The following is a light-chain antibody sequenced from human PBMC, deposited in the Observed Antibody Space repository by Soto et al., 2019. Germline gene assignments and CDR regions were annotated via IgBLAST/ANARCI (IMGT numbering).Light chain of an antibody. V-gene: IGLV1-40*01. CDR1: SSNIGPRYD. CDR2: GDN. J-gene: IGLJ1*01. CDR3: QSYDSSLNRV. Sequence: QSVLTQPASVSGAPGQRITISCTGSSSNIGPRYDVHWYRQLPGTAPKLLLYGDNNRPSGVPDRFSGSRSGASASLAITGLQADDEADYFCQSYDSSLNRVFGTGTKLTVL.